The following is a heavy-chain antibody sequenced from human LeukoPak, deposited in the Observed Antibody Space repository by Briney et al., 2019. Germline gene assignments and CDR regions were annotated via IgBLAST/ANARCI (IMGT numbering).Heavy chain of an antibody. Sequence: GASVKVSCTASGYTFTSYYMHWVRQAPGQGLEWMGIINPIGASTSYAQKFQGRVTMTRDTSTSTVYMELSSLRSEDTAVYYCARAGRRMIVVVKVPHDAFDIWGQGTMVTVSS. CDR3: ARAGRRMIVVVKVPHDAFDI. CDR1: GYTFTSYY. V-gene: IGHV1-46*01. J-gene: IGHJ3*02. CDR2: INPIGAST. D-gene: IGHD3-22*01.